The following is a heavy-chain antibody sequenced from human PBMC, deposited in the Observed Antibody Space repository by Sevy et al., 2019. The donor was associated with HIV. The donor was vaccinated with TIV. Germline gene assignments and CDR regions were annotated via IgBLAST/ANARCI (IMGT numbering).Heavy chain of an antibody. CDR3: ARQGRVPAAYRIFGFDY. Sequence: SETLSLTCTVSGGSISSSSYYWGWIRQPPGKGLEWIGSIYYSGSTYYNPSPESRFIITVDTSKNQFSLKLSSVTAADPAVYYCARQGRVPAAYRIFGFDYWGQGTLVTVSS. V-gene: IGHV4-39*01. J-gene: IGHJ4*02. CDR1: GGSISSSSYY. CDR2: IYYSGST. D-gene: IGHD2-2*01.